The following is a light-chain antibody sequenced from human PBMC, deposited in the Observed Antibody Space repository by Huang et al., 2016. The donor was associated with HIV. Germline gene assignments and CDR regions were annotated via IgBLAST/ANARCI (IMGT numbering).Light chain of an antibody. J-gene: IGKJ2*01. V-gene: IGKV2-28*01. CDR3: MQALQTPYT. CDR1: QSLLHESGHNY. Sequence: DIVMTQSPLSLPVTPGEPASISCRSNQSLLHESGHNYLDWYLQKPGQSPRRLIYLASTRASGVPDRFTGSGSGTDFTLRINKVEAQDVGVYFCMQALQTPYTFGRGTKLEI. CDR2: LAS.